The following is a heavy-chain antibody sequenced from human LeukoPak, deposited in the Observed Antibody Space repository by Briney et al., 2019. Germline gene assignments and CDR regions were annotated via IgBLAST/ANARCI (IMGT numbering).Heavy chain of an antibody. J-gene: IGHJ4*02. CDR3: ARGLPYNRREFDY. Sequence: SETLSLTCTVSGGSISSYYWSWIRQPPGKGLEWIGYIYYSGSTNYNPSLKSRVTISVDTSKNQFSLKLSSVTAADTAVYYCARGLPYNRREFDYWGQGTLVTVSS. CDR2: IYYSGST. CDR1: GGSISSYY. D-gene: IGHD1-14*01. V-gene: IGHV4-59*01.